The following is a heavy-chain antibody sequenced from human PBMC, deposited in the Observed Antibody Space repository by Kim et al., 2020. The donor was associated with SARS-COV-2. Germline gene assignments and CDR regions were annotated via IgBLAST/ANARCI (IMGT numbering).Heavy chain of an antibody. D-gene: IGHD1-1*01. CDR3: ARDRRSRNPGQKYYYYYGMDV. CDR2: ISAYNGNT. Sequence: ASVKVSCKASGYTFTSYGISWVRQAPGQGLEWMGWISAYNGNTNYAQKLQGRVTMTTDTSTSTAYMELRSLRSDDTAVYYCARDRRSRNPGQKYYYYYGMDVWGQGTTVTVSS. CDR1: GYTFTSYG. J-gene: IGHJ6*02. V-gene: IGHV1-18*01.